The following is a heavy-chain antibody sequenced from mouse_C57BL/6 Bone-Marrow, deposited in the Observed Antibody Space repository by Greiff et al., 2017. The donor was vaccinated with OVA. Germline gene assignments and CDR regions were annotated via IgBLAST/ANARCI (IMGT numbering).Heavy chain of an antibody. Sequence: VQLQQPGAELVKPGASVKLSCKASGYTFTSYWMHWVKQRPGRGLEWIGRIDPNSGGTKYNEKFKSKATLTVDKPSSTAYMPLSSLTSEDSAVYDCAAIYDGYHWYFDVWGTGTTVTVSS. D-gene: IGHD2-3*01. CDR2: IDPNSGGT. J-gene: IGHJ1*03. CDR1: GYTFTSYW. CDR3: AAIYDGYHWYFDV. V-gene: IGHV1-72*01.